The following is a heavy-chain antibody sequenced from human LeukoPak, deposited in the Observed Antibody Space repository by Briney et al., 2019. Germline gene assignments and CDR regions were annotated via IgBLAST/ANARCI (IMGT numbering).Heavy chain of an antibody. CDR2: ISGSGGST. V-gene: IGHV3-23*01. CDR3: ARAQPHNFDY. Sequence: GGSLRLSCAASGFTFSSYAMTWVRQAPGKGLEWVSAISGSGGSTYYADSVKGRFTISRDNAKNSLYLQMNSLRAEDTAVYYCARAQPHNFDYWGQGTLVTVSS. J-gene: IGHJ4*02. CDR1: GFTFSSYA.